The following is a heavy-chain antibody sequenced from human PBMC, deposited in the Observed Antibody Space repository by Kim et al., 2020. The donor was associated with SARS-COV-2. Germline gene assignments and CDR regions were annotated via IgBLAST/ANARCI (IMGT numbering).Heavy chain of an antibody. CDR3: ATDRGSWAAFDI. V-gene: IGHV1-24*01. J-gene: IGHJ3*02. D-gene: IGHD3-10*01. Sequence: IHAQKFQGRVTMTEDTSTDTAYMELSSLRSEDTAVYYCATDRGSWAAFDIWGQGTMVTVSS.